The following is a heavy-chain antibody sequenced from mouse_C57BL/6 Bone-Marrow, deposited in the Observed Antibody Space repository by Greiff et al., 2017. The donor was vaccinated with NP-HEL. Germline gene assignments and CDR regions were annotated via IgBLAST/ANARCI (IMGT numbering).Heavy chain of an antibody. V-gene: IGHV5-4*03. Sequence: EVMLVESGGGLVKPGGSLKLSCAASGFTFSSYAMSWVRQTPEKRLEWVATISDGGSYTYYPDNVKGRFTISRDNAKNNLYLQMSHLKSEDTAMYYCARRWLLPYAMDYWGQGTSVTVSS. J-gene: IGHJ4*01. CDR2: ISDGGSYT. CDR3: ARRWLLPYAMDY. CDR1: GFTFSSYA. D-gene: IGHD2-3*01.